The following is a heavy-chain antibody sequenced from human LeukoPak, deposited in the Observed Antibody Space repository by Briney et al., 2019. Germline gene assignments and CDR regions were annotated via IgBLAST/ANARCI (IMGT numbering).Heavy chain of an antibody. CDR2: ISSSSSTI. D-gene: IGHD2-2*01. V-gene: IGHV3-48*01. CDR1: GFTFSSFG. J-gene: IGHJ4*02. CDR3: ARDSKSAPGFDY. Sequence: PGGSLRLSCAASGFTFSSFGINWVRQAPGKGPEWVSYISSSSSTIYYADSVKGRFTISRDNAKNSLYLQMNSLRAEDTAVYYCARDSKSAPGFDYWGQGTLVTVSS.